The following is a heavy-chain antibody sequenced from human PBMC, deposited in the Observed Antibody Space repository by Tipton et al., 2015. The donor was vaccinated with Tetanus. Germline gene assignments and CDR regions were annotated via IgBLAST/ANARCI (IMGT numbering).Heavy chain of an antibody. D-gene: IGHD1-14*01. CDR2: LSHDGGNI. CDR3: EAQRTSEDF. V-gene: IGHV3-23*01. CDR1: GFTFSHFA. Sequence: SLRLSCVAPGFTFSHFAVSWVRRAPGRGLEWVSSLSHDGGNIYYADFARGRFTISRDNSKNTLFLQMDDLRAEGTAIYYCEAQRTSEDFWGQGTLVTASS. J-gene: IGHJ4*02.